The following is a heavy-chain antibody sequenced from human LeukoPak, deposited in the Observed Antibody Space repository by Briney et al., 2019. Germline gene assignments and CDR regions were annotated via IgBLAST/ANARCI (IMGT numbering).Heavy chain of an antibody. J-gene: IGHJ6*02. CDR1: GFTFSNY. CDR3: ARVPRYCSGGSCYSQDYYYYYGMDV. CDR2: IYSGGST. V-gene: IGHV3-53*01. D-gene: IGHD2-15*01. Sequence: GGSLRLSCAASGFTFSNYMSWVRQAPGKGLEWVSVIYSGGSTYYADSVKGRFTISRDNSKNTLYLQMNSLRAEDTAVYYCARVPRYCSGGSCYSQDYYYYYGMDVWGQGTTVTVSS.